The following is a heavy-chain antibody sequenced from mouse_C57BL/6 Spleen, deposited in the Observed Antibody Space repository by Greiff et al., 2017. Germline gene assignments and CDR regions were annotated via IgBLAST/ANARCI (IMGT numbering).Heavy chain of an antibody. CDR1: GFTFSSYG. CDR2: ISSGGSYT. Sequence: EVKVVESGGDLVKPGGSLKLSCAASGFTFSSYGMSWVRQTPDKRLEWVATISSGGSYTYYPDSVKGRFTISRDNAKNTLYLQMSSLKSEDTAMYYCARQGTTVVARSWFDYWGQGTTLTVSS. CDR3: ARQGTTVVARSWFDY. D-gene: IGHD1-1*01. J-gene: IGHJ2*01. V-gene: IGHV5-6*01.